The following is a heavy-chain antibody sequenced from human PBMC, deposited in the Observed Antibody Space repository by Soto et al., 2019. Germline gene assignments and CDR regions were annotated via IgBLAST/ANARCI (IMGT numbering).Heavy chain of an antibody. CDR1: GHSFSAYY. Sequence: QVQLVQSGAEVKKPGASVKVSCKASGHSFSAYYMHWVRQATGQGLEWMGWINPNSSETKYAQKFQGRVTMSRDRSIRTVYMELSILRSDDTAVYYCARARTRFLDWIPENYYYGMDVWGQGTTVTVT. V-gene: IGHV1-2*02. CDR2: INPNSSET. CDR3: ARARTRFLDWIPENYYYGMDV. J-gene: IGHJ6*02. D-gene: IGHD3-3*01.